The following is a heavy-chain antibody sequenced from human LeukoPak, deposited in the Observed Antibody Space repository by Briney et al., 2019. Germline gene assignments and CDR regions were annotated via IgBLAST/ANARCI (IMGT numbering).Heavy chain of an antibody. Sequence: PGGSLRLSCADSGFTFSSYWMHWVRQAPGKGLVWVSRINSDGSSTSYADSVKGRFTISRDNAKNTLYLQMNSLRAEDTAVYYCARGPRFSGYHDYWGQGTLVTVSS. CDR2: INSDGSST. CDR3: ARGPRFSGYHDY. CDR1: GFTFSSYW. V-gene: IGHV3-74*01. D-gene: IGHD3-22*01. J-gene: IGHJ4*02.